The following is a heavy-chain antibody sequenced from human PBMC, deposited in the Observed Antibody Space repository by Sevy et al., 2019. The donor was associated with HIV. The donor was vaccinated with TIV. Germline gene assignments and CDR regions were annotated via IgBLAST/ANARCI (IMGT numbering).Heavy chain of an antibody. Sequence: VSCKASGGTFSSYAISWVRQAPGQGLEWMGGIIPIFGTANYAQKFQGRVTITADNSTSTAYMELSSLRSEDTAVYYCARVPQAVVVPAARGYYFDYWGQGTLVTVSS. CDR3: ARVPQAVVVPAARGYYFDY. V-gene: IGHV1-69*06. J-gene: IGHJ4*02. D-gene: IGHD2-2*01. CDR2: IIPIFGTA. CDR1: GGTFSSYA.